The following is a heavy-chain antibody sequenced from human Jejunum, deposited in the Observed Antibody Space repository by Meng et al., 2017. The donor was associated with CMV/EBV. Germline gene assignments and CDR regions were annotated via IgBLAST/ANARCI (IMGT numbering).Heavy chain of an antibody. V-gene: IGHV3-30*04. CDR3: ARGRVSYTSWSSQGN. CDR2: ISYDGRDN. D-gene: IGHD2-2*02. Sequence: GFPFSHYAMYWVRRAPGKGLEWVAVISYDGRDNYYADSVKGRFTIFRDNSKNTLDPQMNSLRAEDTAVYFCARGRVSYTSWSSQGNWGQGALVTVSS. J-gene: IGHJ4*02. CDR1: GFPFSHYA.